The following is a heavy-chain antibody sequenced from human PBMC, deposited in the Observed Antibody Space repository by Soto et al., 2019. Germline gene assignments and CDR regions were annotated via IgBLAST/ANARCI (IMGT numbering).Heavy chain of an antibody. CDR1: GFAFSSWS. D-gene: IGHD5-12*01. Sequence: GGSLRLSCAAAGFAFSSWSMSWVRQAPGKGLEWVSAISGSGGSTYYADSVKGRFTISRDNSKNTLYLQMNSLRAEDTAVYYCAKRSGYDWGPFDYWGQGTLVTVSS. CDR3: AKRSGYDWGPFDY. CDR2: ISGSGGST. V-gene: IGHV3-23*01. J-gene: IGHJ4*02.